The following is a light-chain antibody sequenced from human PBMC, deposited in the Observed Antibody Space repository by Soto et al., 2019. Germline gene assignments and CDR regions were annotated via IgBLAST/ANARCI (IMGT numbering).Light chain of an antibody. V-gene: IGKV3-11*01. CDR1: QSVSSY. Sequence: EIVLTQSPATLSLSPGERATLSCRASQSVSSYLAWYQQKPGQAPRLLIYDASNRATGIPARFSGSGSGTDFTPTISSLEREDVAVYYCQWCSKWLFVPGTKVVTK. J-gene: IGKJ3*01. CDR3: QWCSKWL. CDR2: DAS.